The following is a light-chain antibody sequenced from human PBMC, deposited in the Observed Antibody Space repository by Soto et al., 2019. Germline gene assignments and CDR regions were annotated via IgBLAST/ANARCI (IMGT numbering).Light chain of an antibody. Sequence: QSVLTQPPSASGSPGQSATISCTGTSSDVGTHGYVSWYQQHAGKAPKLVIYDVTKRPSGVPDRFSGSKSGNTASLTVSGLQAEDEADYYCMCYAGGNNWVFGGGTKLTVL. CDR2: DVT. CDR3: MCYAGGNNWV. CDR1: SSDVGTHGY. J-gene: IGLJ3*02. V-gene: IGLV2-8*01.